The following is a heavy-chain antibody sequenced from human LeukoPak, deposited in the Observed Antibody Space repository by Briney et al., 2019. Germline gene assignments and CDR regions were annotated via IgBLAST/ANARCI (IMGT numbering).Heavy chain of an antibody. CDR2: INHSGST. J-gene: IGHJ3*02. CDR1: GGSISSYY. D-gene: IGHD2-21*01. Sequence: SETLSLTCTVSGGSISSYYWSWIRQPPGKGLEWIGEINHSGSTNYNPSLKSRVTISVDTSKNQFSLKLSSVTAADTAVYYCARDVHMGAFDIWGQGTMVTVSS. V-gene: IGHV4-34*01. CDR3: ARDVHMGAFDI.